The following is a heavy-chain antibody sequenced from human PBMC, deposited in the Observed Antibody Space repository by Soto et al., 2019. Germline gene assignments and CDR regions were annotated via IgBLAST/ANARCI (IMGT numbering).Heavy chain of an antibody. D-gene: IGHD3-22*01. CDR3: ATGAERDYCDNSGWR. CDR1: GGTFSNYA. J-gene: IGHJ1*01. CDR2: IIPIFGTV. V-gene: IGHV1-69*12. Sequence: QVQLVQSGAEVKKPGSSVKVSCKASGGTFSNYALDWVRQAPGQGLEWMGGIIPIFGTVRHAQNFQGRVTMTADESTATAYMELSSLRYEDTAMYYCATGAERDYCDNSGWRWGQGTLVTVSS.